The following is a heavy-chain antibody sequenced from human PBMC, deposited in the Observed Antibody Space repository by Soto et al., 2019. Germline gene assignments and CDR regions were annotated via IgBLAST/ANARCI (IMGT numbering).Heavy chain of an antibody. CDR1: RYTFSSYG. D-gene: IGHD2-15*01. CDR3: ARDNHRSGYLDY. J-gene: IGHJ4*02. CDR2: ISANNDNT. V-gene: IGHV1-18*04. Sequence: ASVKVSCKASRYTFSSYGLSWVRQAPGQGIERMGKISANNDNTNYAQTFQGRVTMTMYTSTSTAYMELRSLRSYVTAVYYCARDNHRSGYLDYWGPGTLVTVSS.